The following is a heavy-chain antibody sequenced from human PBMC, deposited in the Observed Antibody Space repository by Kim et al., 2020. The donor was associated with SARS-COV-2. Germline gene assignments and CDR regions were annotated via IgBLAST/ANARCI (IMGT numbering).Heavy chain of an antibody. V-gene: IGHV4-30-4*01. Sequence: SETLSLTCTVSGGSISSGDYYWSWIRQPPGKGLEWIGYIYYSGSTYYNPSLKSRVTISVDTSKNQFFLKLSAVTDADTAVYYCASLQWIQLYFYYLCQGT. CDR3: ASLQWIQLYFYY. CDR1: GGSISSGDYY. CDR2: IYYSGST. J-gene: IGHJ4*02. D-gene: IGHD5-18*01.